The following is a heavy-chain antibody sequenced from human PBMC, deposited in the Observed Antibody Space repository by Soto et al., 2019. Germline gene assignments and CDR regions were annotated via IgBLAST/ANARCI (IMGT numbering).Heavy chain of an antibody. J-gene: IGHJ4*02. CDR2: ISYDGSYK. D-gene: IGHD5-18*01. Sequence: GGSLRLSCAAAGGTFSSYGVRWVRQAPGKGLEWVAVISYDGSYKYYADSMKGRVTISRDNSKNTLCVQMNSLRDEDTAVYYCARDSGSSYGPFDYWGQGTLVTVSS. V-gene: IGHV3-30*03. CDR1: GGTFSSYG. CDR3: ARDSGSSYGPFDY.